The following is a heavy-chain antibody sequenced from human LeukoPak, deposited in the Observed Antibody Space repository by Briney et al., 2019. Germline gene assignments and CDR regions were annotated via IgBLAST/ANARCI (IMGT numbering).Heavy chain of an antibody. D-gene: IGHD6-13*01. V-gene: IGHV3-74*01. CDR2: INGDGSGP. CDR1: GFTFSRYW. Sequence: GGSLRLSCAASGFTFSRYWMHWVRQAPGKGLVWVSRINGDGSGPTYADSVKGRFTISRDNGKNTLYLQMNSLRAEDTAVYYCACSRTFDYWGQGTLVTVSS. J-gene: IGHJ4*02. CDR3: ACSRTFDY.